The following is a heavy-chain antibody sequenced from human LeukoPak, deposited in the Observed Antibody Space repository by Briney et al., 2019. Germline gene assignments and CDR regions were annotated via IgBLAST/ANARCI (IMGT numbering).Heavy chain of an antibody. Sequence: SVKVSCKASGGTLSSYAISWVRQAPGQGLEWMGGIIPIFGTANYAQKFQGRVTITADKSTSTAYMELSSLRSEDTAVYYCARWAPEQQLVLGAFDIWGQGTMVTVSS. CDR1: GGTLSSYA. D-gene: IGHD6-13*01. CDR3: ARWAPEQQLVLGAFDI. J-gene: IGHJ3*02. CDR2: IIPIFGTA. V-gene: IGHV1-69*06.